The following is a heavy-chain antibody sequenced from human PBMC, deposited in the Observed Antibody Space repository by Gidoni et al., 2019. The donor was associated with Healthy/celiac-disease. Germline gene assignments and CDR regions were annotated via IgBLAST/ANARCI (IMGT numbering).Heavy chain of an antibody. CDR3: ARQKIAVAFDY. Sequence: QLQLQESGPGLVKPSETLSRTCTVSGGSISSSRYYWGWIRQPPGKVLEWIGSIYYSGSTYYNPSLKSRVTISVDTSKNQFSLKLSSVTAADTAVYYCARQKIAVAFDYWGQGTLVTVSS. D-gene: IGHD6-19*01. CDR1: GGSISSSRYY. J-gene: IGHJ4*02. CDR2: IYYSGST. V-gene: IGHV4-39*01.